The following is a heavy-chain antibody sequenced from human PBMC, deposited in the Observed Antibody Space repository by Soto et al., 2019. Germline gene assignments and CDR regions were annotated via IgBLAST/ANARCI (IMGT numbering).Heavy chain of an antibody. V-gene: IGHV4-59*01. CDR1: GGSISSYY. Sequence: QVQLQESGPGLVKPSETLSLTCTVSGGSISSYYWSWIRQPPGKGLEWIGYIYYSGSTNYNPSLKSRVTISVGTFKHQFSLKLNSVAAAGTAGDYGEGSDGRYWGQGTLVTVSS. CDR3: EGSDGRY. J-gene: IGHJ4*02. CDR2: IYYSGST.